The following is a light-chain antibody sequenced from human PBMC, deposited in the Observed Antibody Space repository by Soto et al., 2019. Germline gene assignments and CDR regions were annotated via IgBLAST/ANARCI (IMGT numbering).Light chain of an antibody. CDR1: SSDAGGYNA. Sequence: QSALTQPASVSGSPGQSITISSTGTSSDAGGYNAVSWNQQQPDRAPNHMVYDVSNRQAENSHRCSGSNSGTATSLPITGIQAEVDVDYYDSSYTGSGVYVFAAGNKVTFL. V-gene: IGLV2-14*01. CDR3: SSYTGSGVYV. J-gene: IGLJ1*01. CDR2: DVS.